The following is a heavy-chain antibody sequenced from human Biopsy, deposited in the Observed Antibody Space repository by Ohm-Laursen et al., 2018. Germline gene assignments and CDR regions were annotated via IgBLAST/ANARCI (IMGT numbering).Heavy chain of an antibody. V-gene: IGHV4-34*08. CDR3: GNEVHGRDY. CDR1: GKTFSDYQ. CDR2: INQAGTT. D-gene: IGHD2-15*01. Sequence: GTLSLTCSVFGKTFSDYQWSWIRQPPGKGLEWIGQINQAGTTKYNPSLKSRVSISADASKYEFSLRLTSVTAADTAVYLCGNEVHGRDYWGLGAQVTVSS. J-gene: IGHJ4*02.